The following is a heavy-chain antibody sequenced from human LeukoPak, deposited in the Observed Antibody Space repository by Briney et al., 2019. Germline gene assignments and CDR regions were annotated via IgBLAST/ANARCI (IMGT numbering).Heavy chain of an antibody. CDR2: IYSGGST. CDR3: ARVDGGFGVAKGYYYYMDV. D-gene: IGHD3-3*01. CDR1: GFTVSSNY. J-gene: IGHJ6*03. Sequence: GGSLRLSCAASGFTVSSNYMSWVRQAPGKGLEWVSVIYSGGSTYYAGSVKGRFTISRDNSKNTLYLQMNSLRAEDTAVYYCARVDGGFGVAKGYYYYMDVWGKGTTVTVSS. V-gene: IGHV3-66*02.